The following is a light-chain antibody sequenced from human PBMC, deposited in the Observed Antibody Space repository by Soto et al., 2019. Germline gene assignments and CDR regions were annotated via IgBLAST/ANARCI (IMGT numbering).Light chain of an antibody. CDR1: QGISNY. Sequence: DIQMTQPPSSLSASVGDRVTITCRASQGISNYLALYQQKPGKVPKLLIYAASTLQSGVPSRFSGSGSGTDVTLTISSLQPEDVATYYCQKYNSAPHTFGQGTKLEIK. CDR3: QKYNSAPHT. J-gene: IGKJ2*01. CDR2: AAS. V-gene: IGKV1-27*01.